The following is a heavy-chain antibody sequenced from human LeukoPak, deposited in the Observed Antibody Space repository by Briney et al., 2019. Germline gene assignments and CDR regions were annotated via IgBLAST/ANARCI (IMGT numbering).Heavy chain of an antibody. CDR1: GFTFSNYA. CDR2: ISYDGINK. Sequence: GRSLRLSCAASGFTFSNYAMHWVRQAPGMGLEWVAVISYDGINKYYADSVKGRFTISRDNSKNTLYLQMNSLRAEDTAVYYCARDPYYDILTGYSLYGMDVWGKGTTVTVSS. V-gene: IGHV3-30*04. D-gene: IGHD3-9*01. J-gene: IGHJ6*04. CDR3: ARDPYYDILTGYSLYGMDV.